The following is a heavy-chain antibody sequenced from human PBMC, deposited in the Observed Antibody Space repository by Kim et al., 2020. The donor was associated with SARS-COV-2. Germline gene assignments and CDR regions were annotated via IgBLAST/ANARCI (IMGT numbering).Heavy chain of an antibody. CDR3: ARGGGGYSYGLVWFDP. J-gene: IGHJ5*02. CDR2: IYYSGST. D-gene: IGHD5-18*01. V-gene: IGHV4-59*13. Sequence: SETLSLTCTVSGGSISSYYWSWIRQPPGKGLEWIGYIYYSGSTNYNPSLKSRVTISVDTSKNQFSLKLSSVTAADTAVYYCARGGGGYSYGLVWFDPWGQGTLVTVSS. CDR1: GGSISSYY.